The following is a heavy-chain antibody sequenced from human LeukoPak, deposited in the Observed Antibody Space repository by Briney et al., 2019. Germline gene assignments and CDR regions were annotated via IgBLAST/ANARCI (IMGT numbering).Heavy chain of an antibody. J-gene: IGHJ4*02. D-gene: IGHD3-9*01. CDR1: GITVSSNY. CDR2: IYSGGTT. Sequence: GGSLRLSCAASGITVSSNYMSWVRQAPGKGLEWASVIYSGGTTYYADCVKGRFTISRDNSKNTLYLQMNSLRAEDTAMYYCARHTSFYDFLTGFYSFYYFDYWGQGTLVTVSS. V-gene: IGHV3-53*01. CDR3: ARHTSFYDFLTGFYSFYYFDY.